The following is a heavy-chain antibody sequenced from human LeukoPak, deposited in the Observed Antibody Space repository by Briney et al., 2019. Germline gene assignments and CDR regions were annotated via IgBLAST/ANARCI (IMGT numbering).Heavy chain of an antibody. CDR3: ARVAYDSSGYYGGDY. Sequence: GESLKISCKGSGYSFTSYWIGLVRQMPGKGLAWMGIIYPGDSDTRYSPSFQGQVTISADKSISTAYLQWSSLKASDTAMYYCARVAYDSSGYYGGDYWGQGTLVTVSS. V-gene: IGHV5-51*01. CDR1: GYSFTSYW. D-gene: IGHD3-22*01. CDR2: IYPGDSDT. J-gene: IGHJ4*02.